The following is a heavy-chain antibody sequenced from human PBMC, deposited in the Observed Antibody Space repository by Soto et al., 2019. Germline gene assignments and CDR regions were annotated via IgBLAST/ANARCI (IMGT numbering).Heavy chain of an antibody. CDR2: IWYDGSNK. Sequence: QVQLVESGGGVVQPGRSLRLSCAASGFTFSSYGMHWVRQAPGKGLEWVAVIWYDGSNKYYADSVKGRFTISRDNSKNTRYLQRSSLRAEDTAVYYCATDQAGDGYNLPYWGQEALVIVSS. CDR1: GFTFSSYG. V-gene: IGHV3-33*01. D-gene: IGHD5-12*01. J-gene: IGHJ4*02. CDR3: ATDQAGDGYNLPY.